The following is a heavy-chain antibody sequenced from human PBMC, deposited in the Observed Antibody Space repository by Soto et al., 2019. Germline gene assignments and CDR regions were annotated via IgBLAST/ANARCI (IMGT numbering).Heavy chain of an antibody. D-gene: IGHD3-10*01. J-gene: IGHJ6*02. Sequence: QVQLQESGPGLVKPSQTLSLTCTVSGGSISSGGYYWSWIRQHPGKGLEWIGYIYYRGRTYYNPSLQSRVTISVDTSKNQFSLKLSSVTAADTAVYYCARDLRFRGFYGMDVWGQGTTVTVSS. CDR1: GGSISSGGYY. CDR2: IYYRGRT. V-gene: IGHV4-31*03. CDR3: ARDLRFRGFYGMDV.